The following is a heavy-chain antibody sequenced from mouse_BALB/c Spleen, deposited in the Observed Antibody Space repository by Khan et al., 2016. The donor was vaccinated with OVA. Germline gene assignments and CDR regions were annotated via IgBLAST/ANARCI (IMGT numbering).Heavy chain of an antibody. CDR3: ARLKEI. J-gene: IGHJ2*01. V-gene: IGHV2-9*02. Sequence: QVQLKQSGPGLVAPSQSLSITCPVSGFSLTSYGVHWVRQPQGKGMEWLGVIWAGGSTHYNSALLSRLSLRKDNSKSQVFLKMNRLQTEGTAMYYCARLKEIWCQGTTLTGSS. CDR1: GFSLTSYG. CDR2: IWAGGST.